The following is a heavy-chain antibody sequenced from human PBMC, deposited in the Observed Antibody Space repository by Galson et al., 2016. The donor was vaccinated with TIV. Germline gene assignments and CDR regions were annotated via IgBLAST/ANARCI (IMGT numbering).Heavy chain of an antibody. CDR3: ARLNVFRTLEWFDS. CDR2: IKEDGSEK. J-gene: IGHJ5*01. Sequence: SLRLSCAVSGFIFRSYWMSWVRQAPGKGLEWVANIKEDGSEKYHVDSVKGRFSISRDNAKNSLYLQMSSLRVEDTAVYYCARLNVFRTLEWFDSWGQGTLVTVSS. D-gene: IGHD3-3*01. V-gene: IGHV3-7*01. CDR1: GFIFRSYW.